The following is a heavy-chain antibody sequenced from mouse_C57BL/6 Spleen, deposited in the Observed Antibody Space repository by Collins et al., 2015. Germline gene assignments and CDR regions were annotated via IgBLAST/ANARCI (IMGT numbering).Heavy chain of an antibody. V-gene: IGHV1-59*01. CDR3: ARFLLPFTY. Sequence: QVQLQQPGAELVRPGTSVKLSCKASGYTLTNYWIHWVKQRPGQGLEWIGFIDPSDTYANYNQKFKGKATLTVDTSSSTAYMQLSSLISEDSAVYYCARFLLPFTYWGQGTLVTVSA. D-gene: IGHD1-1*01. CDR2: IDPSDTYA. J-gene: IGHJ3*01. CDR1: GYTLTNYW.